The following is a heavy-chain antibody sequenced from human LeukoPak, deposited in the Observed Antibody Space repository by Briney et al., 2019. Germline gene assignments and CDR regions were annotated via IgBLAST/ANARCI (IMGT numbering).Heavy chain of an antibody. V-gene: IGHV1-46*01. Sequence: ASVKVSCKASGYTFTSYYMHWVRQAPGQGLEWMGILNPSGGSTTYAQKFQGRVTMTRDMSTSTVYMELSSLRSEDTAVYYCARGPGIAAAGLENYFDYWGQGTLVTVSS. CDR3: ARGPGIAAAGLENYFDY. CDR2: LNPSGGST. D-gene: IGHD6-13*01. CDR1: GYTFTSYY. J-gene: IGHJ4*02.